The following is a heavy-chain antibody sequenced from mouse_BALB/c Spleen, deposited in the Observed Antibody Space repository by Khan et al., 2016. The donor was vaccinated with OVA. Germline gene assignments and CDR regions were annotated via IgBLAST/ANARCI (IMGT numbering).Heavy chain of an antibody. CDR3: ARIKGWDFDY. CDR2: ISYSGNT. J-gene: IGHJ2*01. Sequence: VRLQQSGAGLVKPSQSLRLTCTATGYSTTSDYAWNWIRQVPGNNLEWMGYISYSGNTKYTPSLKSRISITRDTSKNQFFLQLNSVTIEDTATYYCARIKGWDFDYWGQGTTLTVSS. V-gene: IGHV3-2*02. CDR1: GYSTTSDYA. D-gene: IGHD1-1*02.